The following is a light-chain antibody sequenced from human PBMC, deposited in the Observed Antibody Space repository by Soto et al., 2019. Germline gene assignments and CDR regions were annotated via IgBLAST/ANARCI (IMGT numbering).Light chain of an antibody. J-gene: IGKJ4*01. CDR3: QQYDNWPLT. CDR1: QGISNY. Sequence: MTQSPSSLSASVGDRVTITCRASQGISNYLAWYQQKPGQAPRLLIYAASIRAAGIPDRFSGSGSGTEFTLTISSLQSEDFAVYYCQQYDNWPLTFGGGTKVDIK. CDR2: AAS. V-gene: IGKV3D-15*01.